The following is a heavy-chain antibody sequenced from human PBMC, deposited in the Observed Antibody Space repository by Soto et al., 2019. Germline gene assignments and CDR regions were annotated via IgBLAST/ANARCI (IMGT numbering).Heavy chain of an antibody. CDR3: ARAYGAPWYFFGY. V-gene: IGHV3-66*01. CDR2: LFSGGDT. D-gene: IGHD3-9*01. Sequence: GGSLRLSCAASGFTVNTYHVSWVRQAPGKGLEWVAVLFSGGDTKYGDSMKGRVTLSRDNSKNTLYLQMNNLRAEDTAVYYCARAYGAPWYFFGYGGQGSMVTVSS. CDR1: GFTVNTYH. J-gene: IGHJ4*02.